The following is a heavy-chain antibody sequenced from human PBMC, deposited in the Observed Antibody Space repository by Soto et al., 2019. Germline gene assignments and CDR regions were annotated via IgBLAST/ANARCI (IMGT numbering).Heavy chain of an antibody. CDR1: GGTFSSYA. Sequence: GASVKVSCKASGGTFSSYAISWVRQAPGQGLEWMGGIIPIFGTANYAQKFQGRVTITADESTSTAYMELSSLRSEDTAVYYCARAGVGASSIDYWGQGTLVTLSS. J-gene: IGHJ4*02. V-gene: IGHV1-69*13. CDR2: IIPIFGTA. CDR3: ARAGVGASSIDY. D-gene: IGHD1-26*01.